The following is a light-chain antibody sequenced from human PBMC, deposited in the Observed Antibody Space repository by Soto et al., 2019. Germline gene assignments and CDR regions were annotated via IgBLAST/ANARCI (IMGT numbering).Light chain of an antibody. CDR2: KAS. CDR3: RQYTSYPVT. J-gene: IGKJ4*01. Sequence: DIQMTQSPSTLSASVGDRVTITCRASQSISNSLAWYQQKPGKAPNLLIYKASILESGLPSRFSGSGSGTEFTLTISSLQPDDVATYYCRQYTSYPVTFGGGTKVEMK. V-gene: IGKV1-5*03. CDR1: QSISNS.